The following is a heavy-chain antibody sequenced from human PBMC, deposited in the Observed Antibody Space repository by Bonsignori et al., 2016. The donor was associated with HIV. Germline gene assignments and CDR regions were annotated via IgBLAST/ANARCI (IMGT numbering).Heavy chain of an antibody. CDR2: MSGDGGVS. Sequence: VRQAPGKGLEWVAVMSGDGGVSFYGDSVRGRFTISRDNSRNTLHLHMTSLRPEDTAVYYCARENYYIGRASVIVLGALDIWGRGTMVTVSS. J-gene: IGHJ3*02. CDR3: ARENYYIGRASVIVLGALDI. D-gene: IGHD3-9*01. V-gene: IGHV3-30*03.